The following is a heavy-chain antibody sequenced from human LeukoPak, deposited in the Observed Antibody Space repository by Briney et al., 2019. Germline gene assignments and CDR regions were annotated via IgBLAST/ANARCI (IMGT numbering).Heavy chain of an antibody. CDR3: ARGSAGVLGRLFDY. CDR1: GGSFSGYY. Sequence: SETLSLTCAVYGGSFSGYYWSWIRQPPGKGLEWIGEINHSGSTNYNPSLKSRVTISVDTSKNQFSLKLSSVTAADTAVYYCARGSAGVLGRLFDYWGQGTLVTASS. V-gene: IGHV4-34*01. CDR2: INHSGST. J-gene: IGHJ4*02. D-gene: IGHD6-19*01.